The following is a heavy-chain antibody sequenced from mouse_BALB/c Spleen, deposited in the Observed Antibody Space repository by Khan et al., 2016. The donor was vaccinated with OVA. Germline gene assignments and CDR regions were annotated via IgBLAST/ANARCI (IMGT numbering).Heavy chain of an antibody. V-gene: IGHV1S81*02. J-gene: IGHJ3*01. CDR3: DRGGYSSFAY. D-gene: IGHD2-2*01. CDR1: GYTFTSYY. Sequence: QVQLQQSGAELVKPGASVKLSCTASGYTFTSYYLYWVKQRPGQGLEWIGEINPSNGGTDFNETFKSKATLTVDKSSSPTSMHPSTLTSEDSAVYCGDRGGYSSFAYWGQGTLVTVSA. CDR2: INPSNGGT.